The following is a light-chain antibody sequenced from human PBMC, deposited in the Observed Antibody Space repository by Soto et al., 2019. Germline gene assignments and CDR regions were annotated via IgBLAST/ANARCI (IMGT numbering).Light chain of an antibody. J-gene: IGKJ1*01. CDR2: DAS. V-gene: IGKV1-5*01. CDR3: QQYNSYST. CDR1: QSISSW. Sequence: DIQMTQSPSTLSASVGDRVTITCRASQSISSWLAWYQQKPGKAPKLLIYDASSLESGVPSRFSGIGSGTEFTLTISSLQPDDFATYYCQQYNSYSTFGQGTKVEIK.